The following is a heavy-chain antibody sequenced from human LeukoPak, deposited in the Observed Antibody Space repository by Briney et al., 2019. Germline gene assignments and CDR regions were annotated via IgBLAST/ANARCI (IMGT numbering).Heavy chain of an antibody. CDR3: AGARRGYSYGHLDY. V-gene: IGHV3-33*01. Sequence: GRSQRLSGAPSGSTSSSFGMPWARRPPGKGLEWVAVIWYDGSNKYYAASVKGRFSISRDNSKNTLYLQMNSLRAEDTAVYYCAGARRGYSYGHLDYWGQGTLVTVSS. CDR1: GSTSSSFG. J-gene: IGHJ4*02. CDR2: IWYDGSNK. D-gene: IGHD5-18*01.